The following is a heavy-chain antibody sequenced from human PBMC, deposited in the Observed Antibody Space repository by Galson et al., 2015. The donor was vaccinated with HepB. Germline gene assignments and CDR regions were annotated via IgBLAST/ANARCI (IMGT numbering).Heavy chain of an antibody. Sequence: SLRLSCAASGFTVSSNYMSWVRQAPGKGLEWVSLINDVGRIYYADSVKGRFITSRDDSKSTLYLHMNSLRAEDTAIYYCVSYYWGQGTLVTVSS. J-gene: IGHJ4*02. V-gene: IGHV3-66*01. D-gene: IGHD6-6*01. CDR3: VSYY. CDR1: GFTVSSNY. CDR2: INDVGRI.